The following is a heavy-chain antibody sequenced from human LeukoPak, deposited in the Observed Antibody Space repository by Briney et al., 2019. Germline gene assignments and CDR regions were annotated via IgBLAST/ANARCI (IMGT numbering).Heavy chain of an antibody. Sequence: GGSLTLSCAASGFTFNRYWLHWLRQAPGKGLVWVSRINSDGSSTSYADPVKGRFTISRDNAKNTLYLQMNSLRAEDTAVYYCARGRVGATFFDYWGQGTLVTVSS. CDR2: INSDGSST. CDR1: GFTFNRYW. J-gene: IGHJ4*02. CDR3: ARGRVGATFFDY. D-gene: IGHD1-26*01. V-gene: IGHV3-74*01.